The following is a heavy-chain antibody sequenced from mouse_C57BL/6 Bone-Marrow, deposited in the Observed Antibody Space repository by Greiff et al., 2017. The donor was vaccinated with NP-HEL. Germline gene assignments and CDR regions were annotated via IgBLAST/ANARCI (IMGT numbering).Heavy chain of an antibody. Sequence: VKLQQPGAELVRPGTSVKLSCKASGYTFTSYWMHWVKQRPGQGLEWIGVIDPSDSYTNYNQKFKGKATLTVDTSSSTAYMQLSSLTSEDSAVYYCARGGLYYYAMDYWGQGTSVTVSS. J-gene: IGHJ4*01. V-gene: IGHV1-59*01. CDR1: GYTFTSYW. D-gene: IGHD3-3*01. CDR3: ARGGLYYYAMDY. CDR2: IDPSDSYT.